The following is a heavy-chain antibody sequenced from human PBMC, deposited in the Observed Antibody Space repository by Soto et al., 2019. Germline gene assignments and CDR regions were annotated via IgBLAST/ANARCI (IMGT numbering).Heavy chain of an antibody. D-gene: IGHD6-13*01. CDR3: ARGSTGYSSSWYRY. Sequence: QVQLQESGPGLVKPSETLSLTCTVSGGSISSYYWSWIRQPPGKGLEWIGYIYNSGSTNYNPSLKIRVTISVDTSKNPFALKLSSMTAADTAVYYCARGSTGYSSSWYRYWGQGTLVTVSS. CDR1: GGSISSYY. J-gene: IGHJ4*02. V-gene: IGHV4-59*08. CDR2: IYNSGST.